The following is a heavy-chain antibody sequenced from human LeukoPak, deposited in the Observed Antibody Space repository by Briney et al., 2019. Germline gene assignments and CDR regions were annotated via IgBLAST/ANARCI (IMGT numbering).Heavy chain of an antibody. Sequence: GASVKVSCKASGYTFTGYYMHWVRQAPGQGLEWMGWINPNSGGTNYAQKFQGRVTMTRDTSISTAYMELSRLRSDDTAVYYCARSLYPNSIPYMDVWGKGTTVTVSS. CDR2: INPNSGGT. CDR3: ARSLYPNSIPYMDV. D-gene: IGHD3-3*02. V-gene: IGHV1-2*02. J-gene: IGHJ6*03. CDR1: GYTFTGYY.